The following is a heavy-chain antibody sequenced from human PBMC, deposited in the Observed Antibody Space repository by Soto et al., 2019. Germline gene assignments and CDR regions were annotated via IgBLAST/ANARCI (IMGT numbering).Heavy chain of an antibody. D-gene: IGHD6-19*01. Sequence: EQLVESGGGFVQPGGSLRLSCAASGFIFGRYSLSWVRQAPGKGLEWISYIDASGSAIYYSDSVKGRFTISRDHAKHSLSLQMDGLRDEDTAVYYGVRDRLWEQWLGPHDAFEIWGQGTMVTVSS. CDR2: IDASGSAI. CDR1: GFIFGRYS. V-gene: IGHV3-48*02. CDR3: VRDRLWEQWLGPHDAFEI. J-gene: IGHJ3*02.